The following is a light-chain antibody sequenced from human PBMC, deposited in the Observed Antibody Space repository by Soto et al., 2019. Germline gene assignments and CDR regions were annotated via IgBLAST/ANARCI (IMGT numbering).Light chain of an antibody. CDR2: GAS. V-gene: IGKV3-20*01. J-gene: IGKJ2*01. Sequence: EIVLTQSPGTLSLSPGERATLSCRASQSISSSYLAWYQQKPGQAPRLLIYGASNRATGIPDRFSGSGSGTVFTLAINRLEPEDFAVYYCQQYGSSSYTFGQGTKLDIK. CDR3: QQYGSSSYT. CDR1: QSISSSY.